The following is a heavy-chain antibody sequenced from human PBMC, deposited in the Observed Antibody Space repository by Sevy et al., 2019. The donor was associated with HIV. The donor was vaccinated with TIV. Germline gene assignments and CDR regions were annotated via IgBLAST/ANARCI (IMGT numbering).Heavy chain of an antibody. CDR1: GFTFSSYW. Sequence: GGSLRLSCAASGFTFSSYWMSWVRQAPGKGLEWVANIKQDGSEKYYVDSVKGRFTISRDNAKNSLYLQMNSLRAEDTAVYYCAREGYDFWSGYYYYGMDVWGQGTTVTVSS. CDR3: AREGYDFWSGYYYYGMDV. D-gene: IGHD3-3*01. CDR2: IKQDGSEK. J-gene: IGHJ6*02. V-gene: IGHV3-7*01.